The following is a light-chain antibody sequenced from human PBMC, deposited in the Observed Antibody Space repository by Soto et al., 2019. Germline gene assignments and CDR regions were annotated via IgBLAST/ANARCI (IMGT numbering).Light chain of an antibody. Sequence: QSVLTQPASVSGSPGQSITISCTGTSSGIGDYNFVSWYQQYPGKAPKLVIFAVSSRPSGVSHRFSGSKSGNTASLTISGLQAEDEADYYCSSSTGTTTQHVFGTGTKVTVL. CDR1: SSGIGDYNF. J-gene: IGLJ1*01. V-gene: IGLV2-14*01. CDR3: SSSTGTTTQHV. CDR2: AVS.